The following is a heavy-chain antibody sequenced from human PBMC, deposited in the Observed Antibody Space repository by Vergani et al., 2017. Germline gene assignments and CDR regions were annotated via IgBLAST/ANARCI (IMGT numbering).Heavy chain of an antibody. V-gene: IGHV3-23*01. Sequence: EVQLLESGGGLVQPGGSLRLSCAASGFTFSSYAMSWVRQAPGKGLEWVSAISGSGGSTYYADSVKGRFTISRDNSKNTLYLQMNSLRAEDTAVYYCAKDREHSGGLQKPGDFQHWGQGTLVTVAS. J-gene: IGHJ1*01. CDR2: ISGSGGST. D-gene: IGHD1-26*01. CDR1: GFTFSSYA. CDR3: AKDREHSGGLQKPGDFQH.